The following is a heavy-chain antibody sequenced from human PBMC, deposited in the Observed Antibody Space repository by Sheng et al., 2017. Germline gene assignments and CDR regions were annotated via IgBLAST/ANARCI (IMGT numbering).Heavy chain of an antibody. V-gene: IGHV3-30*04. CDR3: AREGIWFGELLSASFDY. J-gene: IGHJ4*02. CDR1: GFTFSSYA. Sequence: QVQLVESEGGVVQPGRSLRLSCAASGFTFSSYAMHWVRQAPGKGLEWVAVISYDGSNKYYADSVKGRFTISRDNSKNTLYLQMNSLRAEDTAVYYCAREGIWFGELLSASFDYWGQGTLVTVSS. CDR2: ISYDGSNK. D-gene: IGHD3-10*01.